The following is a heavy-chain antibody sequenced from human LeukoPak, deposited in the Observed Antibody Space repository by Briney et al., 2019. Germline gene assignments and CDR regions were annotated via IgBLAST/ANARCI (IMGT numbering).Heavy chain of an antibody. D-gene: IGHD2-15*01. CDR3: ASYCSGGSCYSDTFGGVIAYYFDY. V-gene: IGHV4-31*03. CDR1: GGSISSGGYY. J-gene: IGHJ4*02. Sequence: SETLSLTSTVSGGSISSGGYYWSWIRQHPGKGLEWIGYIYYSGSTYYNPSLKSRVTISVDTSKNQFSLKLSSVTAADTAVYYCASYCSGGSCYSDTFGGVIAYYFDYWGQGTLVTVSS. CDR2: IYYSGST.